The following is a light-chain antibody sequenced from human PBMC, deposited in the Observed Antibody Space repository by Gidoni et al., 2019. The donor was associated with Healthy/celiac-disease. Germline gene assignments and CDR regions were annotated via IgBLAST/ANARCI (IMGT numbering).Light chain of an antibody. CDR1: QGISSY. CDR3: QQYYSYSRT. V-gene: IGKV1-8*01. CDR2: AAS. Sequence: AIRMTQSPSSFSASTGDRVTITCRASQGISSYLAWYQQKPGKAPKLLIYAASTLQSGVPSRFSGSGSGTDFTLTISCLQSEDFATYHCQQYYSYSRTFGQGTKVEIK. J-gene: IGKJ1*01.